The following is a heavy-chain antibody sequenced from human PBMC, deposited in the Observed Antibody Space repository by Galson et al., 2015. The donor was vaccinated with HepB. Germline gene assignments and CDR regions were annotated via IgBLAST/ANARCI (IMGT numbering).Heavy chain of an antibody. Sequence: CAISGDSVSSNSAAWNWIRQSPSRGLEWLGRTYYRSNWYNDYALSVKSRIIINPDTSKNQFSLQLNSVTPEDTAVYYCARFSAHYGSGSYPDYWGQGTLVTVSS. D-gene: IGHD3-10*01. CDR1: GDSVSSNSAA. CDR2: TYYRSNWYN. CDR3: ARFSAHYGSGSYPDY. J-gene: IGHJ4*02. V-gene: IGHV6-1*01.